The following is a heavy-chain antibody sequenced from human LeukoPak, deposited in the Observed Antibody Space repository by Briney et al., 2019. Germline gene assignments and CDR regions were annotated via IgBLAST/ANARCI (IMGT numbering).Heavy chain of an antibody. D-gene: IGHD4-11*01. CDR3: ARFSDDTVTPHPSDY. Sequence: ASVKVSCKASGYTFTSHGFSWVRQAPGQGLEWMGRISAYNGNTNYAQKLQGRVTMTTDTSTSTAYMELRSLRSDDTAVYYCARFSDDTVTPHPSDYWGQGTLVTVSS. CDR2: ISAYNGNT. J-gene: IGHJ4*02. CDR1: GYTFTSHG. V-gene: IGHV1-18*01.